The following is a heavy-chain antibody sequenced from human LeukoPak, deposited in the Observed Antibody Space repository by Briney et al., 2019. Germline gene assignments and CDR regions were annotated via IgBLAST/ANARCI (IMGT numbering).Heavy chain of an antibody. J-gene: IGHJ4*02. Sequence: PSETLSLTCTVSGGSISSYCWSWIRQPPGKGLEWIGYIYYSGSTNYNPSLKSRVAISVDTSKNQFSLKLSSVTAADTAVYYCARAHDYGDYYFDYWGQGTLVTVSS. CDR1: GGSISSYC. CDR2: IYYSGST. CDR3: ARAHDYGDYYFDY. V-gene: IGHV4-59*01. D-gene: IGHD4-17*01.